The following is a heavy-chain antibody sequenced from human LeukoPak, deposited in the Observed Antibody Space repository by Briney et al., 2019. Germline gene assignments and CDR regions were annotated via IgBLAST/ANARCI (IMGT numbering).Heavy chain of an antibody. Sequence: GGSLRLSCTASGFTFGDYAMSWVRQAPGKGLEWVGFIRSKAYGGTTEYAASVKGRFTISRDDSKSIAHLQMNSLKTEDTAVYYCTRASSTVVTPVGYWGQGTLVTVSS. CDR3: TRASSTVVTPVGY. CDR2: IRSKAYGGTT. V-gene: IGHV3-49*04. D-gene: IGHD4-23*01. J-gene: IGHJ4*02. CDR1: GFTFGDYA.